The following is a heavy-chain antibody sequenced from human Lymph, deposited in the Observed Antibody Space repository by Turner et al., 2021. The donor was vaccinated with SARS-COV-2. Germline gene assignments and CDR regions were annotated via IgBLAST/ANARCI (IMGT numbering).Heavy chain of an antibody. Sequence: QVQLVQSGAEVKKPGASVMVSCKASGYTFTSYYMHWVRQAPGQGLEWMGIINPSGDSTSYAQKFQGRVTMTRDTSTSTVYMELSSLRSEDTAVYYCARVGPGGFDYWGQGTPVTVSS. CDR1: GYTFTSYY. CDR3: ARVGPGGFDY. V-gene: IGHV1-46*01. D-gene: IGHD2-15*01. J-gene: IGHJ4*02. CDR2: INPSGDST.